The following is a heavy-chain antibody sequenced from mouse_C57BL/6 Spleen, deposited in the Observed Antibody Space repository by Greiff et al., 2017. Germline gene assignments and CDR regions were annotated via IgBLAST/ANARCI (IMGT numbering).Heavy chain of an antibody. Sequence: QVQLQQPGAELVRPGSSVKLSCKASGYTFTSYWMDWVKQRPGQGLEWIGNIYPSDSETHYNQKFKDKATLTVDKSSSTAYMQLSSLTSEDSAVYYCARFPLDDGYYDWGQGTTLTVSS. CDR3: ARFPLDDGYYD. V-gene: IGHV1-61*01. D-gene: IGHD2-3*01. J-gene: IGHJ2*01. CDR1: GYTFTSYW. CDR2: IYPSDSET.